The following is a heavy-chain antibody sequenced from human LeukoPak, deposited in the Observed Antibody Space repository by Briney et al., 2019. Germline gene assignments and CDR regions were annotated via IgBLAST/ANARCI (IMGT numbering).Heavy chain of an antibody. J-gene: IGHJ6*04. Sequence: GGSLRLSCAASGFTFSSYSMNWVREAPGKGLEWVSSISSSSYIYYADSVKGRFTITRDNAKNSLYLQMNSLRAEDTAVYYCAELGITMIGGVWGKGTTVTISS. CDR2: ISSSSYI. D-gene: IGHD3-10*02. CDR1: GFTFSSYS. CDR3: AELGITMIGGV. V-gene: IGHV3-21*01.